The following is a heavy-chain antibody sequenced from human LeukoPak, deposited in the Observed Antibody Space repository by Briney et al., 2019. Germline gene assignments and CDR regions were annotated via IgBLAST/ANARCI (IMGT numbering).Heavy chain of an antibody. CDR3: AKLDYGDYGGWFDP. V-gene: IGHV3-23*01. J-gene: IGHJ5*02. Sequence: GGSLRLSCAASGFTFSDYYMSWIRQAPGKGLEWVSAISGSGGSTYYADSVKGRFTISRDNSKNTLYLQMNSLRAEDTAVYYCAKLDYGDYGGWFDPWGQGTLVTVSS. CDR1: GFTFSDYY. CDR2: ISGSGGST. D-gene: IGHD4-17*01.